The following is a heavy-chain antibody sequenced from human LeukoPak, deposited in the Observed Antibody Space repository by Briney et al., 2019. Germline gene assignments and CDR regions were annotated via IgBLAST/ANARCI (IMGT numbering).Heavy chain of an antibody. CDR1: GFTLSSYN. J-gene: IGHJ4*02. D-gene: IGHD1-20*01. V-gene: IGHV3-48*01. CDR2: ISNSRTTI. Sequence: GGSLRLSCAASGFTLSSYNMNWVRQAPGKGLEWISYISNSRTTIYYADSVKGRFTISRDNAKSSLYLQMNSLRAEDTAVYYCARPGEGDNWNPWVVWGQGTLVTVSS. CDR3: ARPGEGDNWNPWVV.